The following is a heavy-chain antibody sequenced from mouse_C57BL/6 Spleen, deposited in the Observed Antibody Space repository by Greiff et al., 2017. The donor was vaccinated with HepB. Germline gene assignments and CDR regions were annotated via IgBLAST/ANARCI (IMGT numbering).Heavy chain of an antibody. V-gene: IGHV5-17*01. Sequence: EVQLQESGGGLVKPGGSLKLSCAASGFTFSDYGMHWVRQAPEKGLEWVAYISSGSSTIYYADTVKGRFTISRDNAKNTLFLQMTSLRSEDTAMYYCANDYKGYYAMDYWGQGTSVTVSS. CDR3: ANDYKGYYAMDY. J-gene: IGHJ4*01. CDR2: ISSGSSTI. CDR1: GFTFSDYG. D-gene: IGHD2-12*01.